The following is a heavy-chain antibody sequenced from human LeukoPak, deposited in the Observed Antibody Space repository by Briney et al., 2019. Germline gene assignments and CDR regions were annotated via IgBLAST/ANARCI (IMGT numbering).Heavy chain of an antibody. Sequence: SGPTLVKPTQTLTLTCTFSGLSLSTRGVGVGWIRQPPGKALEWLALIYWNDDKHYSPSLKSRLTITKDTDKNQVVLTMTNMDPVDPATYYCAHCSSTSCYFSNWFDPWGQGTLVTVSS. V-gene: IGHV2-5*01. CDR3: AHCSSTSCYFSNWFDP. D-gene: IGHD2-2*01. CDR2: IYWNDDK. CDR1: GLSLSTRGVG. J-gene: IGHJ5*02.